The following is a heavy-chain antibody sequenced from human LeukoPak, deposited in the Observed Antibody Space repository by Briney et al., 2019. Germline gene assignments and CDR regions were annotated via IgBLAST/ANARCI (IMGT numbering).Heavy chain of an antibody. Sequence: PSETLSLTCTVSADSISSYYWSWLRQPPGKGMEWIGYIYYSGSNNYNRSLKRRVTQPVETPQNQFSLKLGSVTAADTAVYYCARVSSGWSTDYYFYNWGQGTLGTVSS. V-gene: IGHV4-59*01. J-gene: IGHJ4*02. CDR2: IYYSGSN. D-gene: IGHD6-19*01. CDR3: ARVSSGWSTDYYFYN. CDR1: ADSISSYY.